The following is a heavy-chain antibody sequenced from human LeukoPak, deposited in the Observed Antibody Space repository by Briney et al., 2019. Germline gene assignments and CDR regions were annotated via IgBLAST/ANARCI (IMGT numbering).Heavy chain of an antibody. CDR1: GLTFSSYG. V-gene: IGHV3-33*01. D-gene: IGHD5-18*01. CDR3: ARDKDTAMAFDY. CDR2: IWYDGSNK. J-gene: IGHJ4*02. Sequence: GGSLRLSCAASGLTFSSYGMHWVRQAPGKGLKWVAVIWYDGSNKYYADSVKGRFTISRDNSKNTLYLQMNSLRAEDTAVYYCARDKDTAMAFDYWGQGTLVTVSS.